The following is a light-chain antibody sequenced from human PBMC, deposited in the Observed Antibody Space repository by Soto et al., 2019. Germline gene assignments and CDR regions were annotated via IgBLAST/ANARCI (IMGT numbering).Light chain of an antibody. CDR3: AAWDDSMSGPSFV. Sequence: QSVLTQPPSASGTPGQRVTVSCSGSSSHIGTHYIYWYQQLPGTAPKLLIYRNNQRPSGVPNRFSGSKSGTSASLVISGLRSEDEADYYCAAWDDSMSGPSFVFGPGTKLTVL. CDR1: SSHIGTHY. J-gene: IGLJ1*01. V-gene: IGLV1-47*01. CDR2: RNN.